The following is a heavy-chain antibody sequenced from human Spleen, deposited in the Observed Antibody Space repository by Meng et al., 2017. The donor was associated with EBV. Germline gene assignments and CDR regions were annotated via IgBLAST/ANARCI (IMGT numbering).Heavy chain of an antibody. Sequence: QVQLVQSGAEVKKPGDSVKVSCKASGFTFVSYFMHWVRQAPGQGLEWMGIINPNGGLTAYAQKFQGRVTLTRDTSTSTVYLELSSLRSEDTAFYYCARGREFRGVFDYWGQGSLVTVSS. CDR3: ARGREFRGVFDY. V-gene: IGHV1-46*01. D-gene: IGHD3-10*01. CDR1: GFTFVSYF. CDR2: INPNGGLT. J-gene: IGHJ4*02.